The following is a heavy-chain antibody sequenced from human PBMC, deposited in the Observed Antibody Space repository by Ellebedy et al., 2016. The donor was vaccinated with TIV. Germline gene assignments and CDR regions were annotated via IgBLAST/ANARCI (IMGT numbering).Heavy chain of an antibody. CDR3: VHRENWNYAFGH. J-gene: IGHJ4*02. D-gene: IGHD1-7*01. CDR1: GFLFSNSDVG. CDR2: IYWDDDK. Sequence: SGPTLVKPTQTLTLTCTFSGFLFSNSDVGVGWIRQPAGKALEWLALIYWDDDKRYSPSLKSRLTIIKDTSKNQVVLTMTNMDPVDTAIYFCVHRENWNYAFGHWGQGIPVTVSS. V-gene: IGHV2-5*02.